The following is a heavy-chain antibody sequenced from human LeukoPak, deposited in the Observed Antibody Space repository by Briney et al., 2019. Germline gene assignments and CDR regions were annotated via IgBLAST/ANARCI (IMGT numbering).Heavy chain of an antibody. CDR2: INTNTGNP. D-gene: IGHD2-2*01. Sequence: ASVKVSCKASGYTFTSYAMNWVRQAPGQGLEWMGWINTNTGNPTYAQGFTGRFVFSLDTSVSTAYLQISSLKAEDTAVYYCARDRGRYCSSTSCSRGGSWFDPWGQGTLVTVSS. CDR1: GYTFTSYA. J-gene: IGHJ5*02. V-gene: IGHV7-4-1*02. CDR3: ARDRGRYCSSTSCSRGGSWFDP.